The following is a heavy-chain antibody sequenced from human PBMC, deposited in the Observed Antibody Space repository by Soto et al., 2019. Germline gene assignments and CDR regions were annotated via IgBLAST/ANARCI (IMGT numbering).Heavy chain of an antibody. J-gene: IGHJ5*02. CDR2: INHSGST. CDR1: GGSFSGYY. Sequence: SETLSLTCAVYGGSFSGYYWSWIRQPPGKGLEWIGEINHSGSTNYNPSLKSRVTISVDTSKNQFSLKLSSVTAADTAVYYCARGDNFDPWGQGTLVTVSS. D-gene: IGHD2-15*01. V-gene: IGHV4-34*01. CDR3: ARGDNFDP.